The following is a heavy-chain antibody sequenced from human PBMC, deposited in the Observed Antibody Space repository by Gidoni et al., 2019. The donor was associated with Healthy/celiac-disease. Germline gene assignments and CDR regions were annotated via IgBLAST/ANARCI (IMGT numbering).Heavy chain of an antibody. J-gene: IGHJ4*02. CDR2: INHSGST. V-gene: IGHV4-34*01. CDR1: GGSFSGYY. Sequence: QVQLQQWGAGLLKPSETLSLTCAVYGGSFSGYYWSWIRQPPGKGLEWIGEINHSGSTNYNPSLKSRVTISVDTSKNQFSLKLSSVTAADTAVYYCARVPLRGYSYGSFDYWGQGTLVTVSS. CDR3: ARVPLRGYSYGSFDY. D-gene: IGHD5-18*01.